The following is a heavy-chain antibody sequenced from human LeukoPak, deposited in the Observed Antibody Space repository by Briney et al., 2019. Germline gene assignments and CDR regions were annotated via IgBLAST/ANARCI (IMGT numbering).Heavy chain of an antibody. CDR1: GGSISSYY. CDR2: IYYSGST. Sequence: PSETLSLTCTVSGGSISSYYWSWIRQPPGKGLEWIGYIYYSGSTNYNPSLKSRVTISVDTSKNQFSLKLSSVTAADTAVYYCARGLNSPWLVRNYYYGMDVWGQGTTVTVSS. CDR3: ARGLNSPWLVRNYYYGMDV. J-gene: IGHJ6*02. D-gene: IGHD6-19*01. V-gene: IGHV4-59*01.